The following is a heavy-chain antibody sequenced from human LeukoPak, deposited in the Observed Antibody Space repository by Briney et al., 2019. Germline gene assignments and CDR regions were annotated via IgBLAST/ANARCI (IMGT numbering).Heavy chain of an antibody. J-gene: IGHJ4*02. V-gene: IGHV3-30*18. Sequence: PGGSLRLSCAASGFTFGSYGMHWVRQAPGKGLEWVAVISYDGSNKYYADSVKGRVTISRDNSKNTLYLQMNSLRAEDTAVYYCAKSGSYSLWGPDYWGQGTLVTVSS. CDR1: GFTFGSYG. D-gene: IGHD1-26*01. CDR3: AKSGSYSLWGPDY. CDR2: ISYDGSNK.